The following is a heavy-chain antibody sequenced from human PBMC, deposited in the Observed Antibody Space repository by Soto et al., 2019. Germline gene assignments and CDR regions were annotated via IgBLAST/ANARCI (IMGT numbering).Heavy chain of an antibody. J-gene: IGHJ5*01. Sequence: QVQLVQSGAEVKKPGSSGKVSCKASGGVFRNYAINWVRQAPGQGLEWMGGIIPVFGTADYPQKFQGRVTITADESTTTAYMELTSLKTEDTAVYFCARDRWGSYSFDSWGQGTLVTVAS. CDR2: IIPVFGTA. CDR3: ARDRWGSYSFDS. D-gene: IGHD1-26*01. CDR1: GGVFRNYA. V-gene: IGHV1-69*01.